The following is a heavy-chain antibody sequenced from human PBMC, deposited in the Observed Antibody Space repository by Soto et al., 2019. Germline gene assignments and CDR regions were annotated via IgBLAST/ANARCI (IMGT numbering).Heavy chain of an antibody. V-gene: IGHV3-23*01. CDR1: GFTFSTYA. CDR2: ISSSGGNT. J-gene: IGHJ3*02. Sequence: GGSLRLSCAASGFTFSTYAMSWVRQAPGKGLEWVSTISSSGGNTYYTDSVKGRFTISRDNSKNTLYLQMNSVRAEDTAIYYCAKRPTSTGFGDPFDIWGQGTMVTVSS. CDR3: AKRPTSTGFGDPFDI. D-gene: IGHD3-10*01.